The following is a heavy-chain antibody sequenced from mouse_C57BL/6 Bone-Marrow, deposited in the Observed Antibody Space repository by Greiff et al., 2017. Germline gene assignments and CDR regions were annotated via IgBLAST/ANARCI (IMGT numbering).Heavy chain of an antibody. V-gene: IGHV2-4*01. D-gene: IGHD2-5*01. CDR3: AKREGLDSNYVWFAY. Sequence: VKLVESGPGLVQPSQSLSITCTVSGFSLTSYGVHWVRQPPGKGLEWLGVLWSGGSTDYNAAFISRLSISKDNSKSQVFFKMNSLQADDTAIYYCAKREGLDSNYVWFAYWGQGTLVTVSA. J-gene: IGHJ3*01. CDR1: GFSLTSYG. CDR2: LWSGGST.